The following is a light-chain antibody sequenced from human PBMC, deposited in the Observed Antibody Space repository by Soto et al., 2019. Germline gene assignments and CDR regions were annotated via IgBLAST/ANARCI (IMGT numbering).Light chain of an antibody. Sequence: IQLTQSPSSLSASVGDTVTITRRASQAIGSYFAWYQQRPGTAPKLLIYSASTLHSGVPSRFSGSGSGTDFTLTISSLQPEDFATYYCQQVDSYPRTFGPGTTVEI. J-gene: IGKJ3*01. V-gene: IGKV1-9*01. CDR3: QQVDSYPRT. CDR2: SAS. CDR1: QAIGSY.